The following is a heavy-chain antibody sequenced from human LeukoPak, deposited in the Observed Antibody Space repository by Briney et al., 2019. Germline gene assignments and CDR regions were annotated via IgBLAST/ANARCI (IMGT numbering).Heavy chain of an antibody. J-gene: IGHJ3*02. Sequence: SETLSLTCAVYTGSFSGYSWTWIRQSPGKGLEWIGEINHSGSTNYNPSLKSRVTISVDKSKTQFSLKLSSVTAADTAVYYCARDKWEPRYAFDIWDQGTMVTVSS. CDR1: TGSFSGYS. D-gene: IGHD1-26*01. CDR3: ARDKWEPRYAFDI. V-gene: IGHV4-34*01. CDR2: INHSGST.